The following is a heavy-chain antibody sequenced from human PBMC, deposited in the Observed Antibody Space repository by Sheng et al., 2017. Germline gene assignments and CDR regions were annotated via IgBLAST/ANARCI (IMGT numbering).Heavy chain of an antibody. J-gene: IGHJ6*02. CDR2: ISYDGSNK. D-gene: IGHD3-9*01. CDR3: ARDGYDILTGPLWYYYYGMDV. CDR1: GFTFSSYA. V-gene: IGHV3-30*01. Sequence: QVQLVESGGGVVQPGRSLRLSCAASGFTFSSYAMHWVRQAPGKGLEWVAVISYDGSNKYYADSVKGRFTISRDNSKNTLYLQMNRLRAEDTAVYYCARDGYDILTGPLWYYYYGMDVWGQGTTVTV.